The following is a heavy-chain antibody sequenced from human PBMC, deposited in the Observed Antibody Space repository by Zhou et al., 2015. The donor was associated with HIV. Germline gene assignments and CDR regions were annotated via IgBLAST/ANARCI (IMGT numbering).Heavy chain of an antibody. J-gene: IGHJ1*01. CDR2: IIPLFGTT. Sequence: QVQLVQSGAEVKKPGSSVKVSCKASGDTFSSYGFRWVRQAPGQGLEWMGGIIPLFGTTNSAQKFQGRVTFTADASTTTVYMELRSLRSEDTAVYYCARDSEYTSAWKHWGQGTLVTVSA. CDR1: GDTFSSYG. D-gene: IGHD6-19*01. CDR3: ARDSEYTSAWKH. V-gene: IGHV1-69*01.